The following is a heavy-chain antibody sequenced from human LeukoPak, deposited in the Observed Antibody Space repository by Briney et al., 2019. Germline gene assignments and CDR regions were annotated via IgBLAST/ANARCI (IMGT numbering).Heavy chain of an antibody. V-gene: IGHV3-74*01. CDR3: AREAFRGIRTFDY. CDR2: INSDGSST. J-gene: IGHJ4*02. Sequence: GGSLRLSCAASGFTFSSYWMHWVRQAPGKGLVWVSRINSDGSSTSYADSVKGRFTISRDNAKNTLYLQMNSLRAEGTAVYYCAREAFRGIRTFDYWGQGTLVTVSS. CDR1: GFTFSSYW. D-gene: IGHD3-10*01.